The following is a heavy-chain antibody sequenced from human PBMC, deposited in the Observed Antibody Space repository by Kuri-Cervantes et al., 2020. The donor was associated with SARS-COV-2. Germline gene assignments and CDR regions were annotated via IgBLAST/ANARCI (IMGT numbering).Heavy chain of an antibody. CDR2: IDPTDSHT. D-gene: IGHD6-19*01. CDR3: ARRVAGLKMFDL. CDR1: GYSFTSYW. V-gene: IGHV5-10-1*01. Sequence: GESLKISCMASGYSFTSYWITWVRQMPGEGLEWMGRIDPTDSHTYYSPSFQGHVTFSTEKTIATAYLRWNSLKASDTAMYFCARRVAGLKMFDLWGQGTPVTVSS. J-gene: IGHJ5*02.